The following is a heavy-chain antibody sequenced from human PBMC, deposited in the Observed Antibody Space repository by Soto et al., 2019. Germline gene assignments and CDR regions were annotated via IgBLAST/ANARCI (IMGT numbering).Heavy chain of an antibody. V-gene: IGHV3-30*18. D-gene: IGHD1-26*01. Sequence: QVQLVESGGGVVQPGRSLRLSCAASGFTFSSYGMHWVRQAPGKGLEWVAVISYDGSNKYYADSVKGRFTISRDNSKNTLYLQMNSLRAEDTAVSYCAKDSGGGSAEDYYYGMDVWGQGTTVTVSS. CDR1: GFTFSSYG. CDR3: AKDSGGGSAEDYYYGMDV. CDR2: ISYDGSNK. J-gene: IGHJ6*02.